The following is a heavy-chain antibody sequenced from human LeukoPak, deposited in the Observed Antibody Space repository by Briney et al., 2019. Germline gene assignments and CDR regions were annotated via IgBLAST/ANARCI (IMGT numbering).Heavy chain of an antibody. CDR3: ARLDSGIGAYDI. CDR1: GGSVSSGSYF. D-gene: IGHD6-19*01. J-gene: IGHJ3*02. CDR2: IYYSGHT. V-gene: IGHV4-61*01. Sequence: PSETLSLTCNVSGGSVSSGSYFWTWIRQPPGKGLEWIGYIYYSGHTRYRPSLQSRLTISSDTSKNQVSLNLNSVTAADTAVYYCARLDSGIGAYDIWGQGTMVTVSS.